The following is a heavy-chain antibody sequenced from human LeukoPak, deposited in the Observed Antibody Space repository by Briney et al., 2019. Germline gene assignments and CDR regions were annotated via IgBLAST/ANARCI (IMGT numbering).Heavy chain of an antibody. J-gene: IGHJ4*02. CDR2: INHSGST. CDR1: GGSFSGYY. D-gene: IGHD5-24*01. V-gene: IGHV4-34*01. CDR3: AREVDGYNYFSFDY. Sequence: SETLSLTCAVYGGSFSGYYWSWIRQPPGKGLEWIGEINHSGSTNYNPSLKSRVTISVDTSKNQFSLKLSSVTAADTAVYYCAREVDGYNYFSFDYWGQGTLVTVSS.